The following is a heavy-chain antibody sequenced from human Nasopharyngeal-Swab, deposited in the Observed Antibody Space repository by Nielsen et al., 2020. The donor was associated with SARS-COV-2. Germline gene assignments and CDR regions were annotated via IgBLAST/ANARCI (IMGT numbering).Heavy chain of an antibody. D-gene: IGHD2-15*01. CDR1: GFTFSSYE. CDR2: ISSSGSTI. J-gene: IGHJ6*02. V-gene: IGHV3-48*03. CDR3: ARERTDCSGGSCYSYGMDV. Sequence: GGSLRLSCAASGFTFSSYEMNWVRQAPGKGLEWVSYISSSGSTIYYADSVKGRFTISRENAKNSLYLQMNSLRAGDTAVYYCARERTDCSGGSCYSYGMDVWGQGTTVTVSS.